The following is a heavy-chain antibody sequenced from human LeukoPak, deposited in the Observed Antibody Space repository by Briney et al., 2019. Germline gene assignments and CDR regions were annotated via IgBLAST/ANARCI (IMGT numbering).Heavy chain of an antibody. Sequence: ASVKVSCKASDYTFSSYGISWVRQAPGQGLEWMGWINPYNGNTRYAENLQGRVTMTTDTSTSTAYMELRSLRSDDTAIYYCARDFTPPHCTTPNCPRGGWFDPWGQGTLVTVPS. CDR2: INPYNGNT. CDR3: ARDFTPPHCTTPNCPRGGWFDP. CDR1: DYTFSSYG. J-gene: IGHJ5*02. V-gene: IGHV1-18*01. D-gene: IGHD2-8*01.